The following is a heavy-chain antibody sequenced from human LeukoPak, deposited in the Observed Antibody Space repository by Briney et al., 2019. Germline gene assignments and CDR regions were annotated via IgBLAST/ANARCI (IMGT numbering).Heavy chain of an antibody. CDR3: AKASGWSRGYFDY. J-gene: IGHJ4*02. CDR2: ISYDGSNK. Sequence: PGGSLRLSCAASGFTFSSYGMFWVRQAPGKGLEWVAVISYDGSNKDYADSVKGRFTISRDNSKNTLFPQMNSLRAEDTAVYYCAKASGWSRGYFDYWGQGTLVTVSS. D-gene: IGHD6-19*01. CDR1: GFTFSSYG. V-gene: IGHV3-30*18.